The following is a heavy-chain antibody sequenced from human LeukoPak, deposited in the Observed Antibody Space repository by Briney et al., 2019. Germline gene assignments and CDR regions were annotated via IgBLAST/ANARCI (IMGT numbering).Heavy chain of an antibody. Sequence: RASVKVSCKASGYTFTGYYMHWVRQAPGQGLEWMGWINPNSGGTNYAQKFQGRVTMTRDTSISTAYMELSSLRSEDTAVYYCARGLQAEYYDSSGYYVDAFDIWGQGTMVTVSS. V-gene: IGHV1-2*02. J-gene: IGHJ3*02. CDR2: INPNSGGT. CDR3: ARGLQAEYYDSSGYYVDAFDI. D-gene: IGHD3-22*01. CDR1: GYTFTGYY.